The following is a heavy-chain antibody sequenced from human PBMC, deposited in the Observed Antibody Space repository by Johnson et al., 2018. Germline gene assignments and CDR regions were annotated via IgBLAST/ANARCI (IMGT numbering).Heavy chain of an antibody. J-gene: IGHJ4*02. V-gene: IGHV3-30-3*01. Sequence: QVQLVQSGGGLVQPGGSLRLSCAASGFTFSSYAMNWVRQAPGKGLEWVAVISYDGSNKYYADSVKGRFNISRDNSKNTLYRQMNSLRAEDTAVYYCARGTYSGYDLDYWGQGTLVTVSS. CDR3: ARGTYSGYDLDY. CDR1: GFTFSSYA. CDR2: ISYDGSNK. D-gene: IGHD5-12*01.